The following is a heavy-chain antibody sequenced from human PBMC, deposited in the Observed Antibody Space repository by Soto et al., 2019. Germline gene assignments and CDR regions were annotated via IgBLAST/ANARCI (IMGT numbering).Heavy chain of an antibody. CDR1: GCSISSGYYY. Sequence: PAETLSLTCTVSGCSISSGYYYWIWIRQPPGKGREWIGYIYYSGSTYYNPSLKSRVTISVDTAKNQFSLKLSSVTAADTAVYYCARASSSSFLAEYRGQGTLLNVSS. CDR3: ARASSSSFLAEY. CDR2: IYYSGST. J-gene: IGHJ4*02. D-gene: IGHD6-6*01. V-gene: IGHV4-30-4*01.